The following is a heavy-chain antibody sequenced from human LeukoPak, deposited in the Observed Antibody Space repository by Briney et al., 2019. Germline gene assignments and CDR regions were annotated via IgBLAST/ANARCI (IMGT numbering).Heavy chain of an antibody. CDR3: ASDMITFGGVIVRFDY. CDR1: GFTFSTYA. D-gene: IGHD3-16*02. Sequence: GGSLRLSCSASGFTFSTYAMHWVRQAPGKGLEYVSAISANGDNTYYADSVKGRFTISRDNAKNSLYLQMNSLRAEDTAVYYCASDMITFGGVIVRFDYWGQGTLVTVSS. J-gene: IGHJ4*02. CDR2: ISANGDNT. V-gene: IGHV3-64*04.